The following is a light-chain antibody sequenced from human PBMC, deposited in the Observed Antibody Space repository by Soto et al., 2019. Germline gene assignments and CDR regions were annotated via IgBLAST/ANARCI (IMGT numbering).Light chain of an antibody. J-gene: IGLJ2*01. CDR2: DVS. CDR1: SSDVGVYNF. V-gene: IGLV2-14*03. Sequence: QSALTQPASVSGSPGQSITISCTGTSSDVGVYNFVSWYQRHPGKAPRLMIYDVSNRSSGVSNRFSGSKSGNTASLIISGLQAEDEADYYCSSYSTTGTVIFGGGTKLTVL. CDR3: SSYSTTGTVI.